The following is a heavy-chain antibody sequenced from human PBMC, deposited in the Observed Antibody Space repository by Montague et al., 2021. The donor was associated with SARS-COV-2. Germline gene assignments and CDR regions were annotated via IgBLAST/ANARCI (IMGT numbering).Heavy chain of an antibody. V-gene: IGHV4-39*01. CDR2: IYYSGRT. Sequence: SETLSLTCTASGGSISSSSYSWSWIRQPPGKGLEWIGSIYYSGRTYYNPSLKSRVSISVDTSKNQFSLTPSSVTAAAMSVYYCARHERQCLRLYPYYFDYWGQGTLVTVSS. CDR1: GGSISSSSYS. J-gene: IGHJ4*02. D-gene: IGHD5-12*01. CDR3: ARHERQCLRLYPYYFDY.